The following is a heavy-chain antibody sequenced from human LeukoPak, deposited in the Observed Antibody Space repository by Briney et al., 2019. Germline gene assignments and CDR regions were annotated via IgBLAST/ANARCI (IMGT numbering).Heavy chain of an antibody. CDR1: GFTFSDYA. CDR2: IRSEAYGGTT. Sequence: GGSLRLSCTASGFTFSDYAMSWVRQAPGKGLEWVGFIRSEAYGGTTEYAASVKGRFTISRDDSKSIAYLQMNSLKTEDTAVYYCTRGFHYYDSSGRSYYFDYWGQGTLVTVSS. D-gene: IGHD3-22*01. CDR3: TRGFHYYDSSGRSYYFDY. V-gene: IGHV3-49*04. J-gene: IGHJ4*02.